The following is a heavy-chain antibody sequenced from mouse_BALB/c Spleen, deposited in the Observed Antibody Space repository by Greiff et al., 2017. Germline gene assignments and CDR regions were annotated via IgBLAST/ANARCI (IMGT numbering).Heavy chain of an antibody. Sequence: EVKLQESGGGLVQPGGSLKLSCAASGFAFSRYWMSWVRQAPGKGLEWIGEINPDSSTINYTPSLKDKFIISRDNAKNTLYLQMSKVRSEDTALYYCARPEAYYRPGFAYWGQGTLVTVSA. CDR1: GFAFSRYW. D-gene: IGHD2-14*01. V-gene: IGHV4-1*02. CDR3: ARPEAYYRPGFAY. CDR2: INPDSSTI. J-gene: IGHJ3*01.